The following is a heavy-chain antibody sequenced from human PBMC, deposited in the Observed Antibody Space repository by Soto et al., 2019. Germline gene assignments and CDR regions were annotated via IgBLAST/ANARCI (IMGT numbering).Heavy chain of an antibody. D-gene: IGHD2-15*01. CDR2: IIPILGIA. CDR1: GGTFSSYT. Sequence: QVQLVQSGAEVKKPGSSVKVSCKASGGTFSSYTISWVRQAPGKGLEWMGRIIPILGIANYAQKFQGRVTITADKSTSTAYFELSSLRSEDTAVYYCARENGGNFDYWGQGTLVTVSS. V-gene: IGHV1-69*08. J-gene: IGHJ4*02. CDR3: ARENGGNFDY.